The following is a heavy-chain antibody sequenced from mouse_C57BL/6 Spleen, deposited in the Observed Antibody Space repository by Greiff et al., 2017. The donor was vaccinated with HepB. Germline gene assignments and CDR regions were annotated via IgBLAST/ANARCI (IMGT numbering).Heavy chain of an antibody. J-gene: IGHJ3*01. CDR3: AREGDYDDFCAY. CDR2: IHPNSGST. V-gene: IGHV1-64*01. CDR1: GYTFTSYW. Sequence: QVQLQQSGAELVKPGASVKLSCKASGYTFTSYWMHWVKQRPGQGLEWIGMIHPNSGSTNYNEKFKSKATLTVDKSSSTAYMQLSSLTSEDSAVYYCAREGDYDDFCAYWGQGTLVTVSA. D-gene: IGHD2-4*01.